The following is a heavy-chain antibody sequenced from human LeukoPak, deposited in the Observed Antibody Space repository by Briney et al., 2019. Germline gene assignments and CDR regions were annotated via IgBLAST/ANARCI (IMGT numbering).Heavy chain of an antibody. CDR2: MNPNSGNT. Sequence: GASVKVSCKASGYTFTSYDIHWVRQATGQGLEWMGWMNPNSGNTGYAQEFQGRVTMTRDTSMSTAYMELSSLTSEDTAVYYCARRKPTSGAQYWFDPWGQGTLVTVSS. D-gene: IGHD3-10*01. CDR3: ARRKPTSGAQYWFDP. CDR1: GYTFTSYD. J-gene: IGHJ5*02. V-gene: IGHV1-8*01.